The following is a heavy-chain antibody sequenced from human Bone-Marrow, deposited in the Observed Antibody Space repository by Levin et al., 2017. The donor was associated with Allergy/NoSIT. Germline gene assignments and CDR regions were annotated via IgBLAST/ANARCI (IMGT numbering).Heavy chain of an antibody. CDR2: IKPSGSNR. D-gene: IGHD3-10*01. CDR1: GDTIINYY. CDR3: ARMFSGPNYLDY. J-gene: IGHJ4*02. Sequence: GESLKISCKASGDTIINYYIHWVRQAPGQGLEWMGLIKPSGSNRNYAQKFQGRVTMTRDTSTNTVYMDLSSLRSEDTAMYFCARMFSGPNYLDYWGQGTLVTVSS. V-gene: IGHV1-46*01.